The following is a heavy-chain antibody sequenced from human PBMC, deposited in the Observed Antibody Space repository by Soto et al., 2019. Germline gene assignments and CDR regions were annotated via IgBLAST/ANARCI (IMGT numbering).Heavy chain of an antibody. J-gene: IGHJ6*02. Sequence: PSETLSLTCTVSGGSISSYYWSWIRQPPGKGLEWIGYIYYSGSTNYNPSLKSRVTISVDTSKNQFSLRLSSVTAADTAVYYCAREYYYDSSGPEPYYYYGMDVLGQGTPVTVSS. CDR2: IYYSGST. CDR1: GGSISSYY. V-gene: IGHV4-59*13. D-gene: IGHD3-22*01. CDR3: AREYYYDSSGPEPYYYYGMDV.